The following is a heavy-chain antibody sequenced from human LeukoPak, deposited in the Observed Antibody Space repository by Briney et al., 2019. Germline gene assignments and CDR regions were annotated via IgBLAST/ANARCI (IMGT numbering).Heavy chain of an antibody. D-gene: IGHD2-15*01. Sequence: GGSLRLSCVASGFTFSDYYMSWIRQAPGQGLEWISYISSSSSYTNYADSVKGRFTISRDDAKNSLSLQMNSLRAEDTAVYYCARSPRYCSGGNCFSREFDYWGQGTLVTVSS. CDR1: GFTFSDYY. J-gene: IGHJ4*02. CDR3: ARSPRYCSGGNCFSREFDY. V-gene: IGHV3-11*06. CDR2: ISSSSSYT.